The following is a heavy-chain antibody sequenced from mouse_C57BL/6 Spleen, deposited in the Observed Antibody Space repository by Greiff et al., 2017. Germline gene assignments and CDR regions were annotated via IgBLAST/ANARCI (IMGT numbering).Heavy chain of an antibody. J-gene: IGHJ2*01. CDR2: IDPSDSYT. CDR1: GYTFTSYW. V-gene: IGHV1-50*01. CDR3: ARYPGSSDFDY. Sequence: QVQLQQPGAELVKPGASVKLSCKASGYTFTSYWMQWVKQRPGQGLEWIGEIDPSDSYTNYNQKFKGKATLTVDTSSSTAYMQLSSLTSEDSAVYYCARYPGSSDFDYWGQGTTLTVSS. D-gene: IGHD1-1*01.